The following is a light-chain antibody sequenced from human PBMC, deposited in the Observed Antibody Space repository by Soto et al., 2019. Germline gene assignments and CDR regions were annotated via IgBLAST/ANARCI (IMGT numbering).Light chain of an antibody. CDR1: SSDVGGYNY. V-gene: IGLV2-8*01. CDR3: SSYAGSITRPWV. CDR2: EVS. J-gene: IGLJ3*02. Sequence: QSALTQPPSASGSPGQSVTISCTGTSSDVGGYNYVSWYQQHPGKAPKLMIYEVSKRPSGVPDRFSGSKSGNTASLTVSGLQAEDEADYYCSSYAGSITRPWVFGGGTKLTVL.